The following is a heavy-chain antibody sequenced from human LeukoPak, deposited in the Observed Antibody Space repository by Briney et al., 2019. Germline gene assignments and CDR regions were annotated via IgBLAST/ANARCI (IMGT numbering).Heavy chain of an antibody. CDR2: IYYGGST. D-gene: IGHD6-19*01. V-gene: IGHV4-39*01. Sequence: PSETLSLTCTVSGGSISSSSYYWGWVRQPPGKGLVWIGCIYYGGSTYYNPSLKSRVTISVDTSKNQFSLRLSSVTAADTAVYYCARLGYTSGLDYWGQGTLVTVSS. CDR1: GGSISSSSYY. CDR3: ARLGYTSGLDY. J-gene: IGHJ4*02.